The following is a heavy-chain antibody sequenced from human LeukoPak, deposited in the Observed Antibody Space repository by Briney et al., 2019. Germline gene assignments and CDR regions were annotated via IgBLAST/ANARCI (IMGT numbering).Heavy chain of an antibody. CDR2: IYYSVST. Sequence: SETLSLTCTVSGGSVSSAGYYWSWIRQPPGKGLEWIGYIYYSVSTNYNPSLKSRVAISVDTSKNQFSLKLSSVTAADTAVYYCARVLGLNVDYWGQGTLVTVSS. J-gene: IGHJ4*02. V-gene: IGHV4-61*08. D-gene: IGHD2-15*01. CDR1: GGSVSSAGYY. CDR3: ARVLGLNVDY.